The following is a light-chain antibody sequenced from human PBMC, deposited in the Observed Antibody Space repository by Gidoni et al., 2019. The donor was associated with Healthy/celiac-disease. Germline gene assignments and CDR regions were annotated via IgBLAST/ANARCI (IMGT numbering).Light chain of an antibody. CDR2: AAS. J-gene: IGKJ5*01. CDR1: QGISSY. Sequence: AIRMTQYPSSFSASTGDRVTITCRASQGISSYLAWYQQKPGKAPKLLIYAASTLQSGVPSRFSGSGSGTDFTLTIRCLQSEDFATYYCQQYYSYPITFGQGTRLEIK. V-gene: IGKV1-8*01. CDR3: QQYYSYPIT.